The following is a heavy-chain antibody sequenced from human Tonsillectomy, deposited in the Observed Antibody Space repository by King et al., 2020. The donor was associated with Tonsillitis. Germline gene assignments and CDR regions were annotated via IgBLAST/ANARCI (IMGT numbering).Heavy chain of an antibody. CDR2: ITPMLQAV. Sequence: QLVQSGAEVKKPGSSVKLSCKTFGGTFTSYAFSWVRQAPGQGLEWMGGITPMLQAVSYAQKFQDRATITADESTTTAYLELSTLRSEDTAIYFCARGVVVHRVFWYLDLWGRGTLVSVSA. V-gene: IGHV1-69*01. D-gene: IGHD2-15*01. CDR3: ARGVVVHRVFWYLDL. CDR1: GGTFTSYA. J-gene: IGHJ2*01.